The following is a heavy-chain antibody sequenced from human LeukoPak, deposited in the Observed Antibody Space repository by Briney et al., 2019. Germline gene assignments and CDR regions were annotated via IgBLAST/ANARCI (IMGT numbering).Heavy chain of an antibody. CDR2: IRSKAYGGTT. Sequence: PGGSLTLSCTASGFTFGDYAMSWVRQAPGKGLEWVGFIRSKAYGGTTEYAASVKGRFTISRDDSKSIAYLQMNSLKTEDTAVYYCTREGASDAFDIWGQGTMVTVSS. J-gene: IGHJ3*02. CDR1: GFTFGDYA. D-gene: IGHD4/OR15-4a*01. CDR3: TREGASDAFDI. V-gene: IGHV3-49*04.